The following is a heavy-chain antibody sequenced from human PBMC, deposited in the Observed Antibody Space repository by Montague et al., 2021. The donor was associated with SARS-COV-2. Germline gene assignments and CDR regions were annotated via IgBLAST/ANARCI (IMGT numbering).Heavy chain of an antibody. CDR3: ARDTPYYYGSGSYYEPRRVFDC. CDR1: GFTFSNYE. D-gene: IGHD3-10*01. CDR2: IRSSGSTI. V-gene: IGHV3-48*03. Sequence: SLRLSCAASGFTFSNYEMSWVRQAPGKGLEWLSYIRSSGSTIYYADSVKGRFTISRDNAKNSLYLQMNSLRAEDTAVYYCARDTPYYYGSGSYYEPRRVFDCWGQGTLVTVSS. J-gene: IGHJ4*02.